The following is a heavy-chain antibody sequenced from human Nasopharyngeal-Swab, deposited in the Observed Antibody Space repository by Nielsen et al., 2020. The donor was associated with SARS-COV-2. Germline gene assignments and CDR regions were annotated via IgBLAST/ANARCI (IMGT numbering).Heavy chain of an antibody. D-gene: IGHD2-15*01. J-gene: IGHJ4*02. CDR3: ARSWGGGYSFSFDY. Sequence: GESLKISCAASGFTFSSYAMHWVRQAPGKGLEWVAVISYDGGNKYYADSVKGRFTTSRDNSKNTLYLQMNSLRAEDTAVYYCARSWGGGYSFSFDYWGQGTLVTVSS. CDR1: GFTFSSYA. CDR2: ISYDGGNK. V-gene: IGHV3-30-3*01.